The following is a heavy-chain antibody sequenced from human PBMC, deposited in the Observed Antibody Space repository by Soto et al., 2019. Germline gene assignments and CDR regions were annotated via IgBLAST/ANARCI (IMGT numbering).Heavy chain of an antibody. Sequence: QVQLVESGGGVVQPGRSLRLSCAASGFTFSSFGMHWVRQAPGKGLEWVTVISYDGSNKDYADSVKGRFTISRDNSKNTLYLQMNSPRADDTAVYYCAKTRGYSYGYPYHGMDVWGQGTTITVSS. CDR1: GFTFSSFG. V-gene: IGHV3-30*18. D-gene: IGHD5-18*01. CDR3: AKTRGYSYGYPYHGMDV. J-gene: IGHJ6*02. CDR2: ISYDGSNK.